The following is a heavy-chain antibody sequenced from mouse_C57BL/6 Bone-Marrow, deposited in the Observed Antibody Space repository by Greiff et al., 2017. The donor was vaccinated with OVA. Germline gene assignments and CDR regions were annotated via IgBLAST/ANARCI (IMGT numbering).Heavy chain of an antibody. CDR2: INPNNGGT. CDR3: ARRDEFAY. D-gene: IGHD3-3*01. CDR1: GYTFTDYN. Sequence: EVQLQQSGPELVKPGASVKIPCKASGYTFTDYNMDWVKQSHGKSLEWIGDINPNNGGTIYNQKFKGKATLTVDKSSSTAYMELRSLTSEDTAVYYCARRDEFAYWGQGTLVTVSA. V-gene: IGHV1-18*01. J-gene: IGHJ3*01.